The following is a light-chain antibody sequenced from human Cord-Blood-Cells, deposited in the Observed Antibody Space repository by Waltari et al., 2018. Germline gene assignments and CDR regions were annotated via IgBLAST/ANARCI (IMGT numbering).Light chain of an antibody. CDR2: KDS. J-gene: IGLJ3*02. V-gene: IGLV3-27*01. CDR3: YSAADNNLV. CDR1: VLANKY. Sequence: SYVLTHPFSEPESPGQTARITCSGDVLANKYARWFQQKPGQAPRLVIYKDSERPSGIPERFSGSSSGTTVTLTISGAQVEDEADYYCYSAADNNLVFGGGTKLTVL.